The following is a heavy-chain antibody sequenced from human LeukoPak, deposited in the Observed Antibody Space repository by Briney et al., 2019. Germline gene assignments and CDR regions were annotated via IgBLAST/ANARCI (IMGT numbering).Heavy chain of an antibody. CDR3: AREDYGDKGAIDF. CDR1: GFTFNNAW. Sequence: GGSLRLSCAASGFTFNNAWMNWVRQAPGKGLEYVSSITSSGSITFSADSVKGRFTVSRDNAENSMFLQMNSLRAEDTAVYYCAREDYGDKGAIDFWGQGTMVVVSS. D-gene: IGHD4/OR15-4a*01. V-gene: IGHV3-21*06. J-gene: IGHJ3*01. CDR2: ITSSGSIT.